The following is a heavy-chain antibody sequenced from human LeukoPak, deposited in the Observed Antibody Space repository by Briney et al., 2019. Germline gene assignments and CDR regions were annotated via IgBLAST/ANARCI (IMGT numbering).Heavy chain of an antibody. Sequence: PGGSLRLSCAASGFTFSNYGMHWVRRAPAKGLEWVAFIRYDGSNKYYADSVQGRFTISRDNSKNTLYLQMNSLRAEDTAVYYCAKDAVDYGDYSGDLDYWGQGTLVTVSS. V-gene: IGHV3-30*02. CDR2: IRYDGSNK. CDR1: GFTFSNYG. CDR3: AKDAVDYGDYSGDLDY. J-gene: IGHJ4*02. D-gene: IGHD4-17*01.